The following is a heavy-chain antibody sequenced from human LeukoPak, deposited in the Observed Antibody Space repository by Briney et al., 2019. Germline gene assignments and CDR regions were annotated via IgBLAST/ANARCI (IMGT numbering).Heavy chain of an antibody. J-gene: IGHJ5*02. V-gene: IGHV1-69*04. CDR2: IIPILGIA. CDR3: ARDCSGGSCYGSNWFDP. Sequence: GASVKVSCTASGGTFSSYAISWVRQAPGQGLEWMGRIIPILGIANYAQKFQGRVTITADKSTSTAYMELSSLRSEDTAVYYCARDCSGGSCYGSNWFDPWGQGTLVTVSS. D-gene: IGHD2-15*01. CDR1: GGTFSSYA.